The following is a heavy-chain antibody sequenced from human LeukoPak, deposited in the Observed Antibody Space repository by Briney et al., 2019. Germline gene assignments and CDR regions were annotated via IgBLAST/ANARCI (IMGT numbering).Heavy chain of an antibody. CDR1: GGSITSGNFY. D-gene: IGHD2-2*01. J-gene: IGHJ5*02. V-gene: IGHV4-61*02. Sequence: SQALSLTCTVSGGSITSGNFYWSWIRQPAGKGLEWIGRIYGSGSTNYSPSLRSRVTISIDTSKNQFSLKLNSVTAADTAVYYCARGWGSTSSNYFDPWGQGTLVTVSS. CDR3: ARGWGSTSSNYFDP. CDR2: IYGSGST.